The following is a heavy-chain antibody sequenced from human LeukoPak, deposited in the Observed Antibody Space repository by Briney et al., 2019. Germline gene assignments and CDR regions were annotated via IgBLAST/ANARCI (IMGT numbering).Heavy chain of an antibody. V-gene: IGHV3-64D*06. Sequence: KPGGSLRLSCSASGFTFSSLPMHWVRQAPGKGLEYVSGSSSNGRSTYYADSAKGRFIISRDNSKNTLYLQMSSLRPEDTAMYYCVNQISGWVYWGPGTLVTVSS. J-gene: IGHJ4*02. CDR2: SSSNGRST. D-gene: IGHD6-19*01. CDR3: VNQISGWVY. CDR1: GFTFSSLP.